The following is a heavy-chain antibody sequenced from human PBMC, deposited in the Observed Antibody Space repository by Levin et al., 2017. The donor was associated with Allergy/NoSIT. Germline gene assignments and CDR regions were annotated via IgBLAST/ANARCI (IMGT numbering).Heavy chain of an antibody. D-gene: IGHD3-10*01. CDR3: TTDRLWFGEPTQHYYGLDV. J-gene: IGHJ6*02. CDR2: FDPEDGET. CDR1: GYTLTELS. Sequence: GESLKISCKVSGYTLTELSMHWVRQAPGKGLEWMGGFDPEDGETIYAQKFKGRVTMTEDTSTDTAYMELSSLRSEDTAVYYCTTDRLWFGEPTQHYYGLDVWGQGTTVTVSS. V-gene: IGHV1-24*01.